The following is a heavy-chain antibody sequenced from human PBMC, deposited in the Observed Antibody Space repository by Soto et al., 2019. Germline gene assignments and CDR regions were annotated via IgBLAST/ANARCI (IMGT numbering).Heavy chain of an antibody. J-gene: IGHJ4*02. V-gene: IGHV3-30*18. CDR1: GFTVSSYG. D-gene: IGHD3-22*01. Sequence: GGSLRLSCAASGFTVSSYGIHWVRQPPGKGLEWVAVISYDGSHKFYADSVKGRFTLSRDVSKGTLYLQMNSLRAEDTAVYYCAKEMFPQTVLDSRSPWGDYWGSGTLVTVSS. CDR2: ISYDGSHK. CDR3: AKEMFPQTVLDSRSPWGDY.